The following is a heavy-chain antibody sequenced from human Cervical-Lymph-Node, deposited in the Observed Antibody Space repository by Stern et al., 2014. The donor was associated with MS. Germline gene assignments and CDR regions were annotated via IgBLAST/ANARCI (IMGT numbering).Heavy chain of an antibody. CDR3: ARQRYFDY. CDR2: IFPGGSDI. CDR1: GYTFTSYW. Sequence: VQLVQSGPEVKRPGESLKISCPASGYTFTSYWIGWVRQMPGKGLEWIAIIFPGGSDIRYSPSFKGQVTIAADKSSSTAYLQGNNLKASDTAIYYCARQRYFDYWGQGTLVTVSS. V-gene: IGHV5-51*01. J-gene: IGHJ4*02.